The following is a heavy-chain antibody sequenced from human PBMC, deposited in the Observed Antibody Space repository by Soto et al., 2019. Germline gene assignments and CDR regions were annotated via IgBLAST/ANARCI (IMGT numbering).Heavy chain of an antibody. CDR2: ISSSSSYI. D-gene: IGHD3-22*01. V-gene: IGHV3-21*01. CDR1: GLTFSSYS. Sequence: PGGSLRLSCAASGLTFSSYSMNWVRQAPGKGLEWVSSISSSSSYIYYADSVKGRFTISRDNAKNSLYLQMNSLRAEDTAVYYCARGTTYYYDSSGYLNWGQGTLVTVSS. CDR3: ARGTTYYYDSSGYLN. J-gene: IGHJ4*02.